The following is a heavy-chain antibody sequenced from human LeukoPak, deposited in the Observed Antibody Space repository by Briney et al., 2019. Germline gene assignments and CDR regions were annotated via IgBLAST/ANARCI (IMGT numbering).Heavy chain of an antibody. CDR3: AREGDSSSVGWFDP. Sequence: SETLSVTCTDSGYSISSGFYCSWIRQPPAKGLEWIGSIYHSGRTYYTPSRKSRVTISVDTSKNQFSLKLSSVTAADTGVYYCAREGDSSSVGWFDPWGQGTLVTVSS. D-gene: IGHD6-13*01. CDR2: IYHSGRT. CDR1: GYSISSGFY. J-gene: IGHJ5*02. V-gene: IGHV4-38-2*02.